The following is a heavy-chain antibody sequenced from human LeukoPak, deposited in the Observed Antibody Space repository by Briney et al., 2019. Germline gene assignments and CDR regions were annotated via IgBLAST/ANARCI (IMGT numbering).Heavy chain of an antibody. CDR1: GFTFSNYA. CDR3: AKDHYSSGWYFDY. Sequence: GGSLRLSCAASGFTFSNYAMSWVRQAPGKGLEWVSSISSSADNTYHADSVKGRFTISRDNSKNTLYLQMNSLRAEDTAVYYCAKDHYSSGWYFDYWGQGTLVTVSS. J-gene: IGHJ4*02. CDR2: ISSSADNT. D-gene: IGHD6-19*01. V-gene: IGHV3-23*01.